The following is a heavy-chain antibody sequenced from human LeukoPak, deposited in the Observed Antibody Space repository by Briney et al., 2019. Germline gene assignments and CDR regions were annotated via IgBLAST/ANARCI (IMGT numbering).Heavy chain of an antibody. J-gene: IGHJ4*02. D-gene: IGHD7-27*01. CDR3: ARESTGEFDY. CDR2: IYYSGST. CDR1: GGSISSYY. V-gene: IGHV4-59*01. Sequence: ASETLSLTCTVSGGSISSYYWSWIRQPPGKGLEWIGYIYYSGSTNYNPSLKSRVTISVDTPKNQFSLKLSSVTAADTAVYYCARESTGEFDYWGQGTLVIVSS.